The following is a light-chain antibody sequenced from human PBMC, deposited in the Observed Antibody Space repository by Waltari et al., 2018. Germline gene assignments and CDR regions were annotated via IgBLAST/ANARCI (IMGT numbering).Light chain of an antibody. J-gene: IGLJ3*02. CDR2: EGS. Sequence: QSALTQPASVSGSPGQSITISCTGTSXXVXSXNLVSWYQQHPGKAPKLMIYEGSKRPSVVSNRFSGSKSGNTASLTISGLQAXDEADYYCCSYAGSSTXVFGGGTTLTVL. CDR1: SXXVXSXNL. CDR3: CSYAGSSTXV. V-gene: IGLV2-23*01.